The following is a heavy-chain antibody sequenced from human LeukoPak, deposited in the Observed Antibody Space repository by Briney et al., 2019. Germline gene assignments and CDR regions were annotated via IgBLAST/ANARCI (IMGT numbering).Heavy chain of an antibody. D-gene: IGHD3-3*01. V-gene: IGHV3-11*04. CDR1: GFTFSDYY. J-gene: IGHJ4*02. CDR2: ISSSGSTI. Sequence: PGRSLRLSCAASGFTFSDYYMSWIRQAPGKGLEWVSYISSSGSTIYFADSVKGRFTISRDNAKNSLYLQMNSLRAEDTAVYYCARVSDDFWSGYFDYWGQGTLVTVSS. CDR3: ARVSDDFWSGYFDY.